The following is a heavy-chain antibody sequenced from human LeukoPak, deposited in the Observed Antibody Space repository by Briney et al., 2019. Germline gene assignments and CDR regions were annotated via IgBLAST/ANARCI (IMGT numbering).Heavy chain of an antibody. CDR2: INHSGSN. V-gene: IGHV4-34*01. CDR3: ARALYYYGSGSYGAFDAFDI. J-gene: IGHJ3*02. D-gene: IGHD3-10*01. Sequence: KPSETLSLTCAVYGGSFSGYYWSWLRQPPGKGLEWIGEINHSGSNNYNPSLKSRVTISVDTSKNQFSLKLSSLTAADTAVYYCARALYYYGSGSYGAFDAFDIWGQGTMVTVSS. CDR1: GGSFSGYY.